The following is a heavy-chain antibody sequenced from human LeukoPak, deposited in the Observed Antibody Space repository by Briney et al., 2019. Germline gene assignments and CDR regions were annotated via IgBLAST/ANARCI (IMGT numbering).Heavy chain of an antibody. CDR2: IYYSGST. Sequence: SETLSLTCTVSGGSISSYYWSWIRQPPGKGLEWIGYIYYSGSTNYNLSLKSRVTISVDTSKNQFSLKLSSVTAADTAVYYCARPNSSGYQVWFDPWGQGTLVTVSS. CDR1: GGSISSYY. J-gene: IGHJ5*02. D-gene: IGHD3-22*01. CDR3: ARPNSSGYQVWFDP. V-gene: IGHV4-59*08.